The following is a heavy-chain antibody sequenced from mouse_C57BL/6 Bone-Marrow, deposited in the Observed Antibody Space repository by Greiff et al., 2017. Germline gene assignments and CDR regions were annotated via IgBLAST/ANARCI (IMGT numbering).Heavy chain of an antibody. V-gene: IGHV1-52*01. D-gene: IGHD1-1*01. J-gene: IGHJ4*01. CDR2: IDPSDSET. CDR3: SRSDYCSFYSYAMDY. Sequence: VQLQQPGAELVRPGSSVKLSCKASGYTFTSYWMHWVKQRPIQGLEWIGNIDPSDSETHYNQKFKDKATLTVDKSSSTAYMQLSSLTSEDSAVYYFSRSDYCSFYSYAMDYWGQGTSVTVSS. CDR1: GYTFTSYW.